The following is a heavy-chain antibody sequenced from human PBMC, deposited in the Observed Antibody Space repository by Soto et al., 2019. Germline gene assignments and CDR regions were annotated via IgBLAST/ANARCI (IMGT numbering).Heavy chain of an antibody. CDR3: ARSSATPNGWWGYGLDV. CDR1: GFSFSDYF. D-gene: IGHD2-15*01. J-gene: IGHJ6*02. Sequence: GGSLRLCCAASGFSFSDYFMTWIRQAAGEGLEWVSYIGSSGSTIYYEDSVNGRFTISGDNAKNSLYLQMNSLRGEDTSVYYCARSSATPNGWWGYGLDVWGQGTTVTVSS. V-gene: IGHV3-11*01. CDR2: IGSSGSTI.